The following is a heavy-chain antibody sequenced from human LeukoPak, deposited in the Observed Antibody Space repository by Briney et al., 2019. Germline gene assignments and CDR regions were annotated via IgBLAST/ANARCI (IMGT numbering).Heavy chain of an antibody. CDR2: IYYSGST. V-gene: IGHV4-61*01. Sequence: SETLSLTCTVSGGSVSSGSYYWSWIRQPPGKGLEWIGYIYYSGSTNYNPSLKSRVTISVDTSKNQFSLKLSSVTAADTAVYYCARGRTSIAVASTGIYYYYGMDVWGQGTTVTVSS. CDR1: GGSVSSGSYY. CDR3: ARGRTSIAVASTGIYYYYGMDV. D-gene: IGHD6-19*01. J-gene: IGHJ6*02.